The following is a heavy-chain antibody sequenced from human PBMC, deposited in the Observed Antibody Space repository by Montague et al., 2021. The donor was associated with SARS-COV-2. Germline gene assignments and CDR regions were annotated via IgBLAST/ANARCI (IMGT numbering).Heavy chain of an antibody. CDR2: INHRGTT. V-gene: IGHV4-34*01. D-gene: IGHD3-9*01. J-gene: IGHJ3*02. CDR1: GGSFSGSF. CDR3: AKTGGFSEILADYDNPRDVAVRHGQKDVQPPRRAFDI. Sequence: SETLSLTCAVYGGSFSGSFWTWIRQPPGQGLEWLGEINHRGTTKSNPSDASRVLMSVDTSTTKFALRLTPVTVAATAVYYCAKTGGFSEILADYDNPRDVAVRHGQKDVQPPRRAFDIWGQGQLVTVSS.